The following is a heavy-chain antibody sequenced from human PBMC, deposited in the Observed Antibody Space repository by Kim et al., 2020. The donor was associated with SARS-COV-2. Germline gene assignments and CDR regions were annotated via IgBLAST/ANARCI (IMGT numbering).Heavy chain of an antibody. V-gene: IGHV3-30*07. CDR3: ARGVAVGFVGYYYYGMDV. D-gene: IGHD6-19*01. Sequence: KGRFTISRDNSKNTLYLQMNSLRAEDTAVYYCARGVAVGFVGYYYYGMDVWGQGTTVTVSS. J-gene: IGHJ6*02.